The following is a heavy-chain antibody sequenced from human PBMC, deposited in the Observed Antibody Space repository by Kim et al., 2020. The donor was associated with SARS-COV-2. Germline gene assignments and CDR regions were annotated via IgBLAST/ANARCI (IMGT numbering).Heavy chain of an antibody. Sequence: SETLSLTCTVSGGSISSYYWSWIRQPPGKGLEWIGYIYYIGSTNYNPSLKSRVTISVDTSKNQFSLKLSSVTAADTAVYYCARALPHYYDSSGYYGGYYFDYWGQGTLVTVSS. CDR2: IYYIGST. CDR1: GGSISSYY. D-gene: IGHD3-22*01. J-gene: IGHJ4*02. V-gene: IGHV4-59*13. CDR3: ARALPHYYDSSGYYGGYYFDY.